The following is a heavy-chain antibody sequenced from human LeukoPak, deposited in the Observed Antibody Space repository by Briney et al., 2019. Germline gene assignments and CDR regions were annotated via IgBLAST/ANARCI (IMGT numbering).Heavy chain of an antibody. Sequence: ASVKVSCKASGYTFTGYYMHWVRQAPGQGLEWMGWINPNSGGTNYAQKFQGRVTMTRDTSISTAYMELSRLRSDDTAVYYCARDGEYDILTGFPYNWFDPWGQGTLVTVSS. CDR2: INPNSGGT. D-gene: IGHD3-9*01. V-gene: IGHV1-2*02. J-gene: IGHJ5*02. CDR3: ARDGEYDILTGFPYNWFDP. CDR1: GYTFTGYY.